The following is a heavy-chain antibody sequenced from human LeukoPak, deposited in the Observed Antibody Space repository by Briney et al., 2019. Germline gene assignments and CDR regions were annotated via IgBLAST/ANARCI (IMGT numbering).Heavy chain of an antibody. V-gene: IGHV4-39*01. CDR3: ARVGSYYYYYYMDV. J-gene: IGHJ6*03. CDR1: GGSISSSSYY. D-gene: IGHD1-26*01. Sequence: SETLSLTCTVSGGSISSSSYYWGVIRHPPGKGREWIGSIYYSGSTYYNPPLKTRVTISVDTSKNQFSLKLSCVTAADTAVYYCARVGSYYYYYYMDVWGKGTTVTISS. CDR2: IYYSGST.